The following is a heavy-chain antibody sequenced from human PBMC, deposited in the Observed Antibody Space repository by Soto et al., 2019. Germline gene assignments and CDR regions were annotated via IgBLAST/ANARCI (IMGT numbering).Heavy chain of an antibody. CDR2: IIPIFGTA. J-gene: IGHJ4*02. V-gene: IGHV1-69*01. CDR1: GGTFSRHA. D-gene: IGHD3-22*01. Sequence: QVQLVQSGAEVRKPGSSVKVSCTASGGTFSRHAISWVRQAPGQGLEWMGGIIPIFGTANHAQKFQGRVTIIADESTSTVHMELSSLRSEDTAMYYCARGWGYDSNDYYYAYWGQGTLVIVSS. CDR3: ARGWGYDSNDYYYAY.